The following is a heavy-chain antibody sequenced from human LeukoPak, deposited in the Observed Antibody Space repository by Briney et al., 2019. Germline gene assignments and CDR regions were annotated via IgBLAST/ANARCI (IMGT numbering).Heavy chain of an antibody. D-gene: IGHD4-23*01. CDR1: GITLSNYG. CDR2: ISGSGGST. V-gene: IGHV3-23*01. CDR3: VRASYGGNTLGY. J-gene: IGHJ4*02. Sequence: GGSLRLSCAVSGITLSNYGMSWVRQAPGKGLEWVAGISGSGGSTNYADSVKGRFTISRDNAKNTLHLQMNSLRAEDTAVYYCVRASYGGNTLGYWGLGALVTVSS.